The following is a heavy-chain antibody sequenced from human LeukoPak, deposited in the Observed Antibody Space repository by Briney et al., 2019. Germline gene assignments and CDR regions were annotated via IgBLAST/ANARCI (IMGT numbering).Heavy chain of an antibody. Sequence: SETLSLTCTVSGGSISSYYWSWIRQPPGKGLEWIGYIYYSGSTNYNPSLKRRVTISVDTSKNQFSLKLSSVTAADTAVYYCARVTPYYYDSSGYHFDYWGQGTLVTVSS. CDR3: ARVTPYYYDSSGYHFDY. V-gene: IGHV4-59*01. J-gene: IGHJ4*02. CDR1: GGSISSYY. CDR2: IYYSGST. D-gene: IGHD3-22*01.